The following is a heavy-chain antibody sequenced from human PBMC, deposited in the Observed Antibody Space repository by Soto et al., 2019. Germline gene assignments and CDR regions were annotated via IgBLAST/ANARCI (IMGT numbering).Heavy chain of an antibody. CDR3: ARGRDFLRYLDGLLYSCVMAV. CDR2: MNPNSGNT. V-gene: IGHV1-8*01. D-gene: IGHD3-9*01. Sequence: ASVKVSCKASGYTFTSYDINWVRQATGQGLEWMGWMNPNSGNTGYAQKFQGRVTMTRNTSISTAYMELSSLRSEDTAVYYCARGRDFLRYLDGLLYSCVMAVGGQGTTVPVSS. CDR1: GYTFTSYD. J-gene: IGHJ6*02.